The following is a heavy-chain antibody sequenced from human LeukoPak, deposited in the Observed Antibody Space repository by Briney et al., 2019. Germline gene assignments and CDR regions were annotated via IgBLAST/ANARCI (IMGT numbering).Heavy chain of an antibody. J-gene: IGHJ4*02. CDR1: GFTFSSYA. CDR3: AKEKRIAVALYYFDY. V-gene: IGHV3-23*01. Sequence: GGSLRLSCAASGFTFSSYAMSWVRQAPGKGLEWVSAISGSGGSTYSAVSVKGRFTISRDNSKNTLYLQMNSLRAEDTAVYYCAKEKRIAVALYYFDYWGQGTLVTVSS. CDR2: ISGSGGST. D-gene: IGHD6-19*01.